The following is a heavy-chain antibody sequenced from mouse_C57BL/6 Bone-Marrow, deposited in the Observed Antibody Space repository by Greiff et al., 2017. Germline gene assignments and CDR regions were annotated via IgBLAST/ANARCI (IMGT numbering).Heavy chain of an antibody. D-gene: IGHD2-4*01. J-gene: IGHJ4*01. V-gene: IGHV7-1*01. Sequence: EVQVVESGGGLVQSGRSLRLSCATSGFTFSDFYMEWVRQAPGKGLEWIAASRNKANDYNTEYSASVKGRFIVSRDTTQSILYLQMNALRAEDTSIYYWARDGDYDGGYAMGYWGQGTSVTVSS. CDR3: ARDGDYDGGYAMGY. CDR2: SRNKANDYNT. CDR1: GFTFSDFY.